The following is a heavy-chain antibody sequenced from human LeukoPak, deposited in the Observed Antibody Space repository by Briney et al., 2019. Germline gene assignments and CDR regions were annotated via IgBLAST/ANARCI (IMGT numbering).Heavy chain of an antibody. Sequence: PGGSLRLSCAASGFTLRNYAMSWVRQAPGKGLEWVSSIGAGDKYTYHIDSVKGRFTITRDNSKNTLYLQMNSLRAGDTAVYYCAKDKWVVVVPAAMQDAFDIWGQGTMVTVSS. D-gene: IGHD2-2*01. CDR1: GFTLRNYA. V-gene: IGHV3-23*01. CDR3: AKDKWVVVVPAAMQDAFDI. J-gene: IGHJ3*02. CDR2: IGAGDKYT.